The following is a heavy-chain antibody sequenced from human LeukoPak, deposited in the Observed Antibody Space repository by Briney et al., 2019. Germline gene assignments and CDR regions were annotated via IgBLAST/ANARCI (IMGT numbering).Heavy chain of an antibody. V-gene: IGHV3-23*01. CDR1: GFTFSDYA. D-gene: IGHD4-17*01. CDR2: IRGTGGTT. CDR3: GKDPNGDYVGAFDF. J-gene: IGHJ3*01. Sequence: GGSLRLSCAASGFTFSDYALIWVRQAPGKGLEWISAIRGTGGTTYYADSVKGRCTISRDNSRNTVYLQMNSLRAEDTVLYFCGKDPNGDYVGAFDFWGPGTMVTVSS.